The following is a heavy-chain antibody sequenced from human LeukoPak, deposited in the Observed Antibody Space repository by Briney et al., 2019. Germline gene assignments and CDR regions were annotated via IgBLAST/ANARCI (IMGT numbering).Heavy chain of an antibody. D-gene: IGHD3/OR15-3a*01. V-gene: IGHV3-66*01. J-gene: IGHJ4*02. CDR1: GFTFSSYA. CDR3: AKDWTGTSYYFEY. CDR2: IYSGGST. Sequence: GGSLRLSCAASGFTFSSYAMTWVRQAPGKGLEWVSVIYSGGSTYYADSVKGRFTISRDNSKNTLYLQMNSLRAEDTAVYYCAKDWTGTSYYFEYWGQGTLVTVSS.